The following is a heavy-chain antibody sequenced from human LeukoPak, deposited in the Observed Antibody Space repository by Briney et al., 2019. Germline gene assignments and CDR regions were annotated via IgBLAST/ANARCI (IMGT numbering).Heavy chain of an antibody. Sequence: PGGSLRLSCAASGFTFDDYAMHWVRQAPGKGLEWVSGISWNSGSIGYADSVKGRFTISRDNAKNSLYLQMNSLRAEDTALYYCAKGRSRGYSCGFIFPWGQGTLVTVSS. CDR1: GFTFDDYA. D-gene: IGHD5-18*01. CDR3: AKGRSRGYSCGFIFP. CDR2: ISWNSGSI. V-gene: IGHV3-9*01. J-gene: IGHJ5*02.